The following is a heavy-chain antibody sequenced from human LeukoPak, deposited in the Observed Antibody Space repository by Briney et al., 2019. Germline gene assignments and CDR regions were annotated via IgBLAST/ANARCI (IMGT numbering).Heavy chain of an antibody. CDR2: IYWDDDK. J-gene: IGHJ4*02. D-gene: IGHD3-16*01. Sequence: SGPTLVKPTQTLTLTCTFSGFSRSTSGVGVGWIRQPPGKALEWLALIYWDDDKLYSPYMKSRLTINKDTSKNQVVLTMTNMDPVDTAPYYCAQRRGFAGFDYWGQGTLVTVSS. CDR1: GFSRSTSGVG. CDR3: AQRRGFAGFDY. V-gene: IGHV2-5*02.